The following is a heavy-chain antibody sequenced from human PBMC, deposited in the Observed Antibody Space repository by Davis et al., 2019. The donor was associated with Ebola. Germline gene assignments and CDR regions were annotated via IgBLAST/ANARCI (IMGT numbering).Heavy chain of an antibody. Sequence: SETLSLTCTVSGGSISSYYWSWIRQPPGKGLEWIGYIYYSGSTNYNPSLKSRFTIPVDTSKNQFSLKLSSVTAADTAVYYCARLGVWYQLLAGWFDPWGQGTLVTVSS. D-gene: IGHD2-2*01. CDR3: ARLGVWYQLLAGWFDP. J-gene: IGHJ5*02. CDR1: GGSISSYY. V-gene: IGHV4-59*08. CDR2: IYYSGST.